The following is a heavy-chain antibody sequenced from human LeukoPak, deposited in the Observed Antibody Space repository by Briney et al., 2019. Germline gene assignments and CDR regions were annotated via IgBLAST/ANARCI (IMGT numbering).Heavy chain of an antibody. CDR3: ARGHTRITMLRGSRSAYYFDY. CDR2: INHSVGT. J-gene: IGHJ4*02. CDR1: SGSFSGYY. Sequence: SETLPLTCSVYSGSFSGYYWSCIRQPPGKGLEWIGEINHSVGTNYNPSLKSRVTMSLDTSKNQFSLKLSSVTAADTAVYYCARGHTRITMLRGSRSAYYFDYWGQGTLVTVSS. V-gene: IGHV4-34*01. D-gene: IGHD3-10*01.